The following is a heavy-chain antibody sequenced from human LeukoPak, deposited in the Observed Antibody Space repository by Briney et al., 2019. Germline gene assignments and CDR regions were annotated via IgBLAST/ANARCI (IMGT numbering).Heavy chain of an antibody. CDR2: ISYDGSNK. J-gene: IGHJ3*02. V-gene: IGHV3-30-3*01. CDR1: GFTFSSYA. Sequence: GGSLRLSCAASGFTFSSYAMHWVRQAPGKGLEWVAVISYDGSNKYYADSVKGRFTISRDNSKNTRYLQMNSLRAEDTAVYYCARDFGVAFDICRQPTIVAV. D-gene: IGHD3-10*01. CDR3: ARDFGVAFDI.